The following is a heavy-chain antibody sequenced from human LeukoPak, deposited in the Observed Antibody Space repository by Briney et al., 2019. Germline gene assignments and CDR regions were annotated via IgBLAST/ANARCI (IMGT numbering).Heavy chain of an antibody. D-gene: IGHD4-17*01. CDR1: GCTFSSYG. Sequence: GRSLRLSCAESGCTFSSYGMHWVRQAPGKGLEWVAVIWYDGSNKYYADSVKGRFTISRDNSKNTLYLQMNSLRAEDTAVYYCASETTVTQALDYWGQGTLVTVSS. V-gene: IGHV3-33*01. CDR3: ASETTVTQALDY. CDR2: IWYDGSNK. J-gene: IGHJ4*02.